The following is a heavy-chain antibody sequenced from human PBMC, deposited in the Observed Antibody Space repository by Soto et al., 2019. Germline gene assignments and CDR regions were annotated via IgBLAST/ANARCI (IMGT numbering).Heavy chain of an antibody. V-gene: IGHV2-5*02. D-gene: IGHD6-13*01. CDR2: IYWDDEK. CDR1: GYSLSISGVG. Sequence: QITLKESGPTLVKPTQTLTLTCTVSGYSLSISGVGVGWIRQPPGKALEWVGIIYWDDEKHYSPSLKTRLTITKDTSKNQVVLTMTDMDPVDTATYYCAHRGPKGAGAFDIWGQGTRVTVSS. CDR3: AHRGPKGAGAFDI. J-gene: IGHJ3*02.